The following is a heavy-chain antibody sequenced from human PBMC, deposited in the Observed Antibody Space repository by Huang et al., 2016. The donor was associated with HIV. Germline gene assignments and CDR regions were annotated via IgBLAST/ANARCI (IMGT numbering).Heavy chain of an antibody. Sequence: QIQLVQSGAEVKKPGASVKFSCKVSGYTLTELSIHWVRQAPGKGLAWMGGFAPEHGETSYAPNFQGRVTMTEDTSTDTAYMELHSLRAEDTAVYYCAAGYDTYYDIWGQGTMVIASS. D-gene: IGHD2-21*01. J-gene: IGHJ3*02. CDR1: GYTLTELS. CDR3: AAGYDTYYDI. CDR2: FAPEHGET. V-gene: IGHV1-24*01.